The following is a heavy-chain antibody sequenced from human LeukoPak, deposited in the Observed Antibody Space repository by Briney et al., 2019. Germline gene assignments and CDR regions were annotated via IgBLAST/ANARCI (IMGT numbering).Heavy chain of an antibody. CDR2: INPNSGGT. D-gene: IGHD1-26*01. J-gene: IGHJ6*03. CDR3: AFSSYYLQGNYYYMDV. V-gene: IGHV1-2*02. CDR1: GYTVTGYY. Sequence: GASVKVSCKASGYTVTGYYMHWVRQAPGQGLEWMGWINPNSGGTNYAQKFQGRVTMTRDTSISTVYMELRSLRSDDTAVYYCAFSSYYLQGNYYYMDVWGKGTTVTVSS.